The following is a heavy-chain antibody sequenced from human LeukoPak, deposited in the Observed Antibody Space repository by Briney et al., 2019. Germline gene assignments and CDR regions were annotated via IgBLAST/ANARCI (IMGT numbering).Heavy chain of an antibody. J-gene: IGHJ4*02. CDR3: AKSRSGGGSCYNY. V-gene: IGHV3-23*01. Sequence: PGGSLRLSCAASGFIFSNYAMSWVRQAPGKGLEXXSTISGSDDSTYYADSVRGRFTISRDNSKNTLYLQMNSLRAEDTAVYYCAKSRSGGGSCYNYWGQGTLVTVSS. D-gene: IGHD2-15*01. CDR2: ISGSDDST. CDR1: GFIFSNYA.